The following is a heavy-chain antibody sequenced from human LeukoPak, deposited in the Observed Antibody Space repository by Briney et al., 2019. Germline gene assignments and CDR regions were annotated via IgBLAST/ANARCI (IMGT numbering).Heavy chain of an antibody. CDR1: GGSISSSSYY. J-gene: IGHJ5*02. CDR2: IYYSGST. D-gene: IGHD6-6*01. Sequence: PSETLSLTCTVSGGSISSSSYYWGWIRQPPGKGLEWLGSIYYSGSTYYNPSLKSRVTISVDTSKNQCSLKRSSVTAADTAVYYCARPSYSSSSWWFDPWGQGTLVTVSS. V-gene: IGHV4-39*07. CDR3: ARPSYSSSSWWFDP.